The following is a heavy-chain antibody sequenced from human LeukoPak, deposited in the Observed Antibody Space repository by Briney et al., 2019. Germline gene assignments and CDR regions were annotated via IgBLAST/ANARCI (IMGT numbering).Heavy chain of an antibody. J-gene: IGHJ3*02. CDR3: ARHRLRWTSDDAFDI. D-gene: IGHD4-23*01. CDR2: IYYSGST. V-gene: IGHV4-39*01. Sequence: KPSETLSLTCTVSGVSISSSSYYWGWIRQPPGKGLEWIGSIYYSGSTYYNPSLKSRVTISVDTSKNQFSLKLSSVTAADSAVYYCARHRLRWTSDDAFDIWGQGTMVTVSS. CDR1: GVSISSSSYY.